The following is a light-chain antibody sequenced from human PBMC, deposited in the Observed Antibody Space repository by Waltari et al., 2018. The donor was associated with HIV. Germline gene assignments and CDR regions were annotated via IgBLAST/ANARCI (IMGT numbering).Light chain of an antibody. CDR2: ENN. V-gene: IGLV1-51*02. Sequence: QSVLTQPPSVSSIPGQKITISCSGGTSNIGDNYVSWYQQLPTTATKLLLYENNKRPSGIPDRFSGSKSGTVATLVITGLQPGDEADYYCATWDHALTTGTVVFGGGTRLTVL. CDR1: TSNIGDNY. J-gene: IGLJ2*01. CDR3: ATWDHALTTGTVV.